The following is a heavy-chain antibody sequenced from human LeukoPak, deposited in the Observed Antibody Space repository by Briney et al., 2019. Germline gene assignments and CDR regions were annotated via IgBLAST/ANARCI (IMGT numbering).Heavy chain of an antibody. Sequence: GGSLRLSCAASRFTFRNYGMHWVRQAPGKGLEWVAVIWYDGSNRYYADSVEGRFTISRDNSKNIVFLQMNSLRAEDTAVYYCTRDVSAAFDIWGQGTMVTASS. CDR3: TRDVSAAFDI. V-gene: IGHV3-33*01. CDR2: IWYDGSNR. CDR1: RFTFRNYG. J-gene: IGHJ3*02.